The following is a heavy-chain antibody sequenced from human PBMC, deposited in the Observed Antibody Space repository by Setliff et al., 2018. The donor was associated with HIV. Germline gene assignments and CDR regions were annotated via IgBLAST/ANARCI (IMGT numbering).Heavy chain of an antibody. CDR3: VRGVQSPPHYSYYYMDV. V-gene: IGHV1-69*04. CDR1: GYTFPSYG. J-gene: IGHJ6*03. Sequence: GASVKVSCKASGYTFPSYGINWVRQAPGQGLDWMGRIIPILGVANYAQRFQGKVTITADKSTSTAYMELTSLRFDDTAMYYCVRGVQSPPHYSYYYMDVWGEGTMVTVSS. CDR2: IIPILGVA. D-gene: IGHD3-3*01.